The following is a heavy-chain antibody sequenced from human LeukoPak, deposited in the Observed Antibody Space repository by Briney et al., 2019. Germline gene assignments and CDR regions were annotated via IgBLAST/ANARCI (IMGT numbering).Heavy chain of an antibody. CDR2: ITGSGGNT. CDR1: GFTFSNYA. V-gene: IGHV3-23*01. D-gene: IGHD3-9*01. J-gene: IGHJ4*02. Sequence: GGSLRLSCAASGFTFSNYAMSWVRQAPGKGLEWVSAITGSGGNTYYADSVKGRFAISRDNSKNTVFLQMNSQRAEDTAVYYCAKRGDYDVLTGYYVSDYWGQGTLVTVSS. CDR3: AKRGDYDVLTGYYVSDY.